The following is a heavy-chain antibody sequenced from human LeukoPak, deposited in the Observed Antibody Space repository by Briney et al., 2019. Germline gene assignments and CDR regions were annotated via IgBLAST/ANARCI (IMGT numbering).Heavy chain of an antibody. Sequence: PSETLSLTCTVSGGSISSSSYYWGWIRQPPGKGLEWIGSIYYSGSTYYSPPLKSRVTISVDTSKNQFSLKLSSVTAADTAVYYCARGYCGGTGCHTAWFDPWGQGTLVTVSS. D-gene: IGHD2-2*02. V-gene: IGHV4-39*01. CDR2: IYYSGST. J-gene: IGHJ5*02. CDR1: GGSISSSSYY. CDR3: ARGYCGGTGCHTAWFDP.